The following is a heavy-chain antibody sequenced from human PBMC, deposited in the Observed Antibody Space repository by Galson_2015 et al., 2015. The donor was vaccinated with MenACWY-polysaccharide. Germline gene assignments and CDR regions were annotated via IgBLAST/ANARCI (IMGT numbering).Heavy chain of an antibody. Sequence: SLRLSCAASGFTFSSYGMHWVRQAPGKGLEWVAFIRYDGSNKYYADSVKGRFTISRDNSKNTLYLQMNSLRAEDTAVYYCAKVEWELLPRTGDWYFDLWGRGTLVTVSS. CDR1: GFTFSSYG. J-gene: IGHJ2*01. CDR2: IRYDGSNK. V-gene: IGHV3-30*02. D-gene: IGHD1-26*01. CDR3: AKVEWELLPRTGDWYFDL.